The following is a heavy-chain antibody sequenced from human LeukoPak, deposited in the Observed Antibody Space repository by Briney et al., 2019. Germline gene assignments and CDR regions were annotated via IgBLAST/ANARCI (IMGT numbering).Heavy chain of an antibody. J-gene: IGHJ5*02. CDR3: ARGFYDISGYSNCFDP. D-gene: IGHD3-22*01. CDR2: IYYTGTT. V-gene: IGHV4-59*01. Sequence: SVSLSLTCTVAGESIISSYWRWFRHPPREKVEGIGYIYYTGTTNSNPSLKSRVTMTIDTSKNQFSLNLNSVTAADTAVYYCARGFYDISGYSNCFDPWGQGTLVTVSS. CDR1: GESIISSY.